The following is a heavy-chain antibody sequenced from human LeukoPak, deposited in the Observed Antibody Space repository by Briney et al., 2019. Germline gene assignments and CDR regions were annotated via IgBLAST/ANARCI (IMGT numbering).Heavy chain of an antibody. CDR2: NYYSGSA. Sequence: SQTLSFSCTVSGGSISSGGYLWSWIRQPPGKGLERSGYNYYSGSAYYNPSLKGRVTISVDTSKNQFSLKLSSVTAADTAVYYCARAPPGCSSTSCYATRFDYWGQGTLVTVSS. V-gene: IGHV4-30-4*01. CDR3: ARAPPGCSSTSCYATRFDY. CDR1: GGSISSGGYL. D-gene: IGHD2-2*01. J-gene: IGHJ4*02.